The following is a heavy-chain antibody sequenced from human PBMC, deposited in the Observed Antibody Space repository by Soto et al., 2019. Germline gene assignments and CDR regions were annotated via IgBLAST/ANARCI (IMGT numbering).Heavy chain of an antibody. CDR1: GFTFSRYS. V-gene: IGHV3-30-3*01. D-gene: IGHD2-2*01. CDR2: ISYVGSNK. CDR3: ARDYGYCSSPTCHFDY. J-gene: IGHJ4*02. Sequence: GPLRLSCSASGFTFSRYSMHWVRQAPGKGLEWVAVISYVGSNKYYADFVKGRFTISRDNSKNTVFLQMNSLRPEDTAVYYCARDYGYCSSPTCHFDYWGQGTLVTVSS.